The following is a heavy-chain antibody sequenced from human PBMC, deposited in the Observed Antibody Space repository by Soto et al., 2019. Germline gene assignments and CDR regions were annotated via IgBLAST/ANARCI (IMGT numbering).Heavy chain of an antibody. Sequence: QVQLVESGGGVVQPGRSLRLSCAASGFTFSSYGMHWVRQAPGKGLEWVAVISYDGSNKYYADSVKGRFTISRDNSKNTLYLQMNSLRAEDTAVYYCAKHRAGSYYVYYYYGMDVWGQGTTVTVSS. CDR3: AKHRAGSYYVYYYYGMDV. J-gene: IGHJ6*02. CDR2: ISYDGSNK. V-gene: IGHV3-30*18. D-gene: IGHD1-26*01. CDR1: GFTFSSYG.